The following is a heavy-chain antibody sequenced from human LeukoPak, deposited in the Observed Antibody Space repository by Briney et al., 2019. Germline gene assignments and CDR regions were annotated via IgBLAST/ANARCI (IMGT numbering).Heavy chain of an antibody. V-gene: IGHV4-31*03. D-gene: IGHD3-3*01. CDR3: ARGFWSGYSTAFDI. CDR1: GGSISSGGHY. J-gene: IGHJ3*02. CDR2: IYYSGST. Sequence: SQTLSLTCTVSGGSISSGGHYWSWIRQHPGKGLEWIGYIYYSGSTYYNPSLKSRVTISVDTSKNQFSLKLSSVTAADTAVYYCARGFWSGYSTAFDIWGQGTMVTVSS.